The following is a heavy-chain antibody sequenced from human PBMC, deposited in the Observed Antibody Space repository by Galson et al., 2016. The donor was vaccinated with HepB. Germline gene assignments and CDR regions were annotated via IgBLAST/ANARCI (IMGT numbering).Heavy chain of an antibody. CDR2: LNPKSGNT. CDR1: GYTLTSYD. V-gene: IGHV1-8*02. CDR3: ASISGGWFDS. J-gene: IGHJ5*01. Sequence: SVKASCKASGYTLTSYDIDWVRQATGQGLEWMGWLNPKSGNTAYAQRFQGRFIMTRDTSINTAYMELSSLTPEDTAVYYCASISGGWFDSWGQGTLVTVSS. D-gene: IGHD3-3*01.